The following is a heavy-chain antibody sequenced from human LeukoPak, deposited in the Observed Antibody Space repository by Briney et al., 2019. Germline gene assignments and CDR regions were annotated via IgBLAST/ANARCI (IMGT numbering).Heavy chain of an antibody. D-gene: IGHD4-17*01. J-gene: IGHJ3*02. CDR2: ISYDGSNK. CDR3: AEDNVWMTTVTTGAFDI. V-gene: IGHV3-30*18. Sequence: GGSLRLSCAASGFTFSSYGMHWVRQAPGKGLEWVAVISYDGSNKYYADSVKGRFTISRDNSKNTLYLQMNSLRAEDTAVYYCAEDNVWMTTVTTGAFDIWGQGTMVTVSS. CDR1: GFTFSSYG.